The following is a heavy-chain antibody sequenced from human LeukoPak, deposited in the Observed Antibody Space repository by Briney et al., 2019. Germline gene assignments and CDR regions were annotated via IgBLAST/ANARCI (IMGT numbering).Heavy chain of an antibody. CDR2: IDTDGSRV. CDR1: GFTFSSYW. Sequence: GGSLRLSCAASGFTFSSYWMHWVRQARGKGLVWVSRIDTDGSRVAYADSVKGRFTISRDNAKNTLYLQMNSLRAEDTALYYCAYCSSTSCYSWGQGTLVPSPQ. J-gene: IGHJ5*02. CDR3: AYCSSTSCYS. V-gene: IGHV3-74*01. D-gene: IGHD2-2*01.